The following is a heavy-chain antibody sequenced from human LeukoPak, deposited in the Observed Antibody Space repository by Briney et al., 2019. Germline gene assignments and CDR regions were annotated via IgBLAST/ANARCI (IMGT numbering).Heavy chain of an antibody. CDR1: GFTFSSYW. CDR2: IKQDGSEK. Sequence: GGSLRLSCAASGFTFSSYWMSWVRQAPGKGLEWVANIKQDGSEKYYVDSVKGRFVISRDNAKNSLYLQMSSLRAEDTAVYYCARDWFSGWYGYFDYWGQGTLVTVSS. CDR3: ARDWFSGWYGYFDY. V-gene: IGHV3-7*04. D-gene: IGHD6-19*01. J-gene: IGHJ4*02.